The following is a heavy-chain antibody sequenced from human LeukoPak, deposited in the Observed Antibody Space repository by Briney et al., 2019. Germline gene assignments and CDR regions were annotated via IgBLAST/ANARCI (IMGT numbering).Heavy chain of an antibody. V-gene: IGHV1-18*01. CDR1: GYTFTSYG. Sequence: ASVKVSCKASGYTFTSYGISWVRQAPGQGLEWMGWISAYNGNTNYAQKLQGRVTMSTDTSTSTAYMELKSLRSDDTAVYYCARDSARPVGATGPAFDYWGQGTLVTVSS. CDR3: ARDSARPVGATGPAFDY. D-gene: IGHD1-26*01. CDR2: ISAYNGNT. J-gene: IGHJ4*02.